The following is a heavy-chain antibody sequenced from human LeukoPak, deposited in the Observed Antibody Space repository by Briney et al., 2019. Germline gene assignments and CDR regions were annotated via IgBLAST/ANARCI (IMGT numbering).Heavy chain of an antibody. CDR1: GYTFTSYD. V-gene: IGHV1-8*01. J-gene: IGHJ3*02. D-gene: IGHD6-13*01. CDR3: ARVYARRKPGYSSSWLDALDI. Sequence: GASVKVSCKASGYTFTSYDINWVRQATGQGLEWMGWMNPNSGNTGYAQKFQGRVTITRDTSASTAYMELSSLRSEDTAVYYCARVYARRKPGYSSSWLDALDIWGQGTMVTVSS. CDR2: MNPNSGNT.